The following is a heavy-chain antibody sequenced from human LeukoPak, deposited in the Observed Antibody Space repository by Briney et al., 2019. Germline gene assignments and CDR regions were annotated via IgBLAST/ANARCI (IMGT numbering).Heavy chain of an antibody. J-gene: IGHJ4*02. CDR1: GGTFSSYA. V-gene: IGHV1-69*05. CDR3: ARGPYVLLWFGEFPSFDY. D-gene: IGHD3-10*01. Sequence: ASVKVSCKASGGTFSSYAISWVRQAPGQGLEWMGRIIPIFGTANYAQKFQGRVTITTDESTSTAYMELRSLRSDDTAVYYCARGPYVLLWFGEFPSFDYWGQGTLVAVSS. CDR2: IIPIFGTA.